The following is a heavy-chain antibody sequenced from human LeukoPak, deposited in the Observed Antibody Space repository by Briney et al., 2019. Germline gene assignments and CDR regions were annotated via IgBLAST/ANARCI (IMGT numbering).Heavy chain of an antibody. J-gene: IGHJ4*02. V-gene: IGHV3-11*03. CDR3: ARNVLLWFGELSHFDY. CDR2: ISSSSSYT. CDR1: GSTFSDYY. Sequence: PGGSLRLSCAASGSTFSDYYMSWIRQAPGKGLEWVSYISSSSSYTNYADSVKGRFTISRDNAKNSLYLQMNSLRAEDTAVYYCARNVLLWFGELSHFDYWGQGTLVTVSS. D-gene: IGHD3-10*01.